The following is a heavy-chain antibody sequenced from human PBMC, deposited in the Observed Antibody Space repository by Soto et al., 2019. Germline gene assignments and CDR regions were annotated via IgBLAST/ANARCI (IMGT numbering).Heavy chain of an antibody. CDR3: ASPGKDIVVVVAATKDYYYGMDV. D-gene: IGHD2-15*01. CDR1: GGTFSSYA. J-gene: IGHJ6*02. V-gene: IGHV1-69*01. CDR2: IIPIFGTA. Sequence: VKVSCKASGGTFSSYAISWVRQAPGQGLEWMGGIIPIFGTANYAQKFQGRVTITADESTSTAYMELSSLRSEDTAVYYCASPGKDIVVVVAATKDYYYGMDVWGQGTTVTVSS.